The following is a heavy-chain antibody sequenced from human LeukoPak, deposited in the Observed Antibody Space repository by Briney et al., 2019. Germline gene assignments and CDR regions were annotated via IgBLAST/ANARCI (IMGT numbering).Heavy chain of an antibody. J-gene: IGHJ5*02. CDR1: GGSISSSDW. CDR2: IYHSGST. V-gene: IGHV4-4*02. D-gene: IGHD2-15*01. CDR3: ARETTDGYCSGGSCKPYNWFDP. Sequence: SETLSLTCAVSGGSISSSDWWSWVRQPPGKGLEWIGDIYHSGSTYYNPSLKRRVTIAVDKSKNQFSLKLSSVTAADTAVYYCARETTDGYCSGGSCKPYNWFDPWGQGTLVTVSS.